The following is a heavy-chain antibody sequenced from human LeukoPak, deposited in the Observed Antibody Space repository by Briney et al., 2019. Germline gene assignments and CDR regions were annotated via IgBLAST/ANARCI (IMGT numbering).Heavy chain of an antibody. CDR2: INTNTGNP. J-gene: IGHJ4*02. V-gene: IGHV7-4-1*02. CDR3: ASSQHYGGNSRPPPTFDY. D-gene: IGHD4-23*01. CDR1: GYTFTSYG. Sequence: GASVKVSCKASGYTFTSYGISWVRQAPGQGLEWMGWINTNTGNPSYAQRFTGRFVFSLDTSVSTAYLQISSLKAEDTAVYYCASSQHYGGNSRPPPTFDYWGQGTLVTVSS.